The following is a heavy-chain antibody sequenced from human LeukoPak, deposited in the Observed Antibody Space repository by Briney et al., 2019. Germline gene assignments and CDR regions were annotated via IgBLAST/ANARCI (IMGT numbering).Heavy chain of an antibody. J-gene: IGHJ4*02. CDR2: ISGSGGST. CDR3: AKVGSGIVATGSPYFDY. CDR1: GFTFSNYA. D-gene: IGHD6-13*01. Sequence: PGGSLRLSCAASGFTFSNYAMSWVRQAPGKGLEWVSSISGSGGSTYHADSVKGRFTISRDNSKNTLYLQMNSLRAEDTAVYYCAKVGSGIVATGSPYFDYWGQGTLVTVSS. V-gene: IGHV3-23*01.